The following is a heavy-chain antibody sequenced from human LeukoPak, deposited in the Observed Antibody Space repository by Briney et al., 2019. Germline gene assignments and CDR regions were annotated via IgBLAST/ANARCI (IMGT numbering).Heavy chain of an antibody. CDR3: ARDDHYNYYYMDV. CDR1: GFIFSTYS. J-gene: IGHJ6*03. V-gene: IGHV3-48*01. Sequence: GGSLRLSCAASGFIFSTYSVNWVRQAPGKGLEWVSYISSSSSTIYYADSVKGRFTISRDNAENSLYLQMNSLGAEDTAVYYCARDDHYNYYYMDVWGKGTTVTVSS. CDR2: ISSSSSTI.